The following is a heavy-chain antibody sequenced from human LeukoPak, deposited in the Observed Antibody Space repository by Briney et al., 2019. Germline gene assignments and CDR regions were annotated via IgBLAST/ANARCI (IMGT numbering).Heavy chain of an antibody. V-gene: IGHV4-4*09. J-gene: IGHJ6*03. D-gene: IGHD7-27*01. CDR2: IYTSGST. CDR3: ARLTPGDYYMDV. CDR1: GGSISSYY. Sequence: SETLSLTCTVSGGSISSYYWSWIRQPPGKGLEWIGYIYTSGSTNYNPSLKSRVTISVDTSKNQLSLKLSSVTAADTAVYYCARLTPGDYYMDVWGKGTTVTVSS.